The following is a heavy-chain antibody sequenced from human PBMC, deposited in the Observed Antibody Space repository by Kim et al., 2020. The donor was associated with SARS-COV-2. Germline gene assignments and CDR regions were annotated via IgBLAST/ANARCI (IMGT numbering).Heavy chain of an antibody. CDR2: ISWNSGSI. V-gene: IGHV3-9*01. J-gene: IGHJ4*02. CDR3: AKDFSGWYLTGYFDY. CDR1: GFTFGDYA. D-gene: IGHD6-19*01. Sequence: GGSLRLSCAASGFTFGDYAMHWVRQAPGKGLEWVSGISWNSGSIGYADSVKGRFTISRDNAKNSLYLQMNSLRAEDTALYYCAKDFSGWYLTGYFDYWGQGTLVTVSS.